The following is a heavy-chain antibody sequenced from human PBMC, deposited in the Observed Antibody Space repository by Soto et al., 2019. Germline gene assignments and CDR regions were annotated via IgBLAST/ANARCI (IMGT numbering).Heavy chain of an antibody. CDR2: ISYDGSNK. D-gene: IGHD6-13*01. J-gene: IGHJ6*02. CDR3: ARVGDSRVRYYYYYGMDV. Sequence: QVQLVESGGGVVQPGRSLRLSCAASGFTFSSYAMHWVRQAPGKGLEWVAVISYDGSNKYYADSVKGRFTISRDNSKNTLHLQMNSLGAEDTAVYYCARVGDSRVRYYYYYGMDVWGQGTTVTVSS. V-gene: IGHV3-30-3*01. CDR1: GFTFSSYA.